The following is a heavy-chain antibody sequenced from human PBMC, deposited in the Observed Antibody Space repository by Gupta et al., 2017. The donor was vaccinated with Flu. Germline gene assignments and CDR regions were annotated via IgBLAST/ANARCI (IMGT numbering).Heavy chain of an antibody. CDR3: ARGHRLWFGR. CDR1: GGSFSGYY. D-gene: IGHD3-10*01. J-gene: IGHJ4*02. CDR2: INHSGST. Sequence: QVQLQQWGAGLLKPSETLSLTCAVYGGSFSGYYWSWIRQPPGKGLEWIGEINHSGSTNYNPSLKSRVTISVDTSKNQFSLKLSSVTAADTAVYYCARGHRLWFGRWGQGTLVTVSS. V-gene: IGHV4-34*01.